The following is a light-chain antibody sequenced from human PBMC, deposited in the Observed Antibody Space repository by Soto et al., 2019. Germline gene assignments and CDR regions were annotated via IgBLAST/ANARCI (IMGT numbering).Light chain of an antibody. Sequence: ETVMTQSPGTLSVSLGERATLSCRASQSVSSNLAWYQQKPGQAPRLLIYGASSRATGIPDRFSGSGSGTDFTLTISRLEPEDFAVYYCQDYGSSPQTFGQGTKVDIK. V-gene: IGKV3-20*01. J-gene: IGKJ1*01. CDR1: QSVSSN. CDR3: QDYGSSPQT. CDR2: GAS.